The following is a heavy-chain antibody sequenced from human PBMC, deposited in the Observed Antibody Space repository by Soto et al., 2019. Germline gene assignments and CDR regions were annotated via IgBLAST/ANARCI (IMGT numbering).Heavy chain of an antibody. V-gene: IGHV3-30*18. D-gene: IGHD3-10*01. CDR1: EFTFSKFD. CDR2: ISYDGNNK. CDR3: AKDRVVRGVTDAFDI. Sequence: PVGSLRLSCAASEFTFSKFDMHWVRQAPGKGLEWVAVISYDGNNKYYADSVKGRFSISRDNSKNTLYLQMNSLRAEDTAVYYCAKDRVVRGVTDAFDIWGQGTMVTVSS. J-gene: IGHJ3*02.